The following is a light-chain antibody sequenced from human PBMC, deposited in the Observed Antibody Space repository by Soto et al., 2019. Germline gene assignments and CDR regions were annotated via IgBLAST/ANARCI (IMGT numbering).Light chain of an antibody. Sequence: EIVLTQSPATLSLSPGERATLSCRASQSVSGYLAWYQQKPGQEPTLLIYDASNRAAGILSRFSGGGSWTEVSPTIISLEPADVAVYYCQQRGNWSPLLTFGGGTKVEIK. J-gene: IGKJ4*01. CDR2: DAS. V-gene: IGKV3-11*01. CDR3: QQRGNWSPLLT. CDR1: QSVSGY.